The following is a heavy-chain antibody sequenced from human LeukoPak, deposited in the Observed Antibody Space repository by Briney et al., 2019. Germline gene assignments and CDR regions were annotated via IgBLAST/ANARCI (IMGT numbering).Heavy chain of an antibody. CDR1: GFTFSSYA. Sequence: GGSLRLSCAASGFTFSSYAMHWVRQAPGKGLEWVAVISYDGSDKYYADSVKGRFTISRDNSKNTLYLQMNSLRAEDTAVYYCARAGDGYSKFDYWGQGTLVTVSS. CDR3: ARAGDGYSKFDY. D-gene: IGHD5-24*01. J-gene: IGHJ4*02. V-gene: IGHV3-30*04. CDR2: ISYDGSDK.